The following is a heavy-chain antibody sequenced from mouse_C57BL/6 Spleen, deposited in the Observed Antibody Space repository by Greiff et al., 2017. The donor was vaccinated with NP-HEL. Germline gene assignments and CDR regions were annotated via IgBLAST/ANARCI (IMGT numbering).Heavy chain of an antibody. V-gene: IGHV1-50*01. J-gene: IGHJ2*01. CDR3: ARLTGAFDY. CDR2: IDPSDSYT. D-gene: IGHD4-1*01. Sequence: QVQLQQSGAELVKPGASVKLSCKASGYTFTSYWMQWVKQRPGQGLEWIGEIDPSDSYTNYNQKFKGKATLTVDTSSRTAYMQLSSLTSEDSAVYYCARLTGAFDYWGQGTTLTVSS. CDR1: GYTFTSYW.